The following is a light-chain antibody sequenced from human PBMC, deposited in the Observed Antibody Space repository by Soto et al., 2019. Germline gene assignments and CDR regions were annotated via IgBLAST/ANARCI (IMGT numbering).Light chain of an antibody. V-gene: IGKV1-5*01. J-gene: IGKJ2*01. CDR3: QQYNSYT. CDR2: DAS. Sequence: DIQMTQSPSTLSASVGDRITITCRASQSISSWLAWYQQKPGKAPELLIYDASSLESGVPSRFSGSGSGTEFTLTISSLQPDDFATYHCQQYNSYTFGQGTKLEIK. CDR1: QSISSW.